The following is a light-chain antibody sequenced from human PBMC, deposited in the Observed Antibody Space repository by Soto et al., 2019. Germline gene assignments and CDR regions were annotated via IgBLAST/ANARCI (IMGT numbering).Light chain of an antibody. J-gene: IGLJ2*01. CDR2: NTD. V-gene: IGLV7-43*01. CDR3: LLYYADARL. Sequence: QAVVTQEPSLTVSPGGTVTLTCASSTGAVTSGYYPNWFQQKPGQAPRTLIFNTDNKHSWTPARFSGPLLGGKAALTLSGVQPEDEADYYCLLYYADARLFGGGTKLTVL. CDR1: TGAVTSGYY.